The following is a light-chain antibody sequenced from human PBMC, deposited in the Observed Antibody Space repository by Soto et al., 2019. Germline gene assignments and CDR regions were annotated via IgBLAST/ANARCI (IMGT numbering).Light chain of an antibody. V-gene: IGLV2-23*01. J-gene: IGLJ1*01. CDR2: EGS. CDR3: CSYAGSSTFYV. CDR1: SSDVGSYNL. Sequence: QSALNQPASVSGSPGQSITISCTGTSSDVGSYNLVSWYQQHPGKAPKLMIYEGSKRPSGVSNRFSGSKSGNTASLTISGLQAEDEADYYCCSYAGSSTFYVFGIGTKVTVL.